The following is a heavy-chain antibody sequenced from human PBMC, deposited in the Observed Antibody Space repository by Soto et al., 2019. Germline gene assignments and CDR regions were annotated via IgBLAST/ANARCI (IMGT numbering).Heavy chain of an antibody. CDR3: ARGLNPPTPWPFWSGYQSDAFDI. CDR1: GYTFTSYG. CDR2: MNPNNGNT. V-gene: IGHV1-8*02. J-gene: IGHJ3*02. D-gene: IGHD3-3*01. Sequence: ASVKVSCKASGYTFTSYGISWVRQATGQGLEWMGWMNPNNGNTGYAQKFQGRVTMTRNTSTSTAYMELSSLRSEDTAVYYCARGLNPPTPWPFWSGYQSDAFDIWGQGTMVTVSS.